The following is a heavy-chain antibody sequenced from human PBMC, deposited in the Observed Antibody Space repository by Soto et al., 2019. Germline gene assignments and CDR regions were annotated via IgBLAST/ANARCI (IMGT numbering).Heavy chain of an antibody. D-gene: IGHD3-22*01. Sequence: GASVKVSCKASGGTFSSYAISWVRQAPGQGLEWMGGIIPIFGTANYAQKFQGRVTITADKSTSTAYMELSSLRSEETAVYYCAIYYYDSSGYYYYFDYWGQGTLVTVSS. V-gene: IGHV1-69*06. CDR1: GGTFSSYA. J-gene: IGHJ4*02. CDR3: AIYYYDSSGYYYYFDY. CDR2: IIPIFGTA.